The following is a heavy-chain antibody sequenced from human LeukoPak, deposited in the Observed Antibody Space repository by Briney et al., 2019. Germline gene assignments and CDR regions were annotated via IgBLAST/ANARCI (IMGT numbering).Heavy chain of an antibody. J-gene: IGHJ4*02. V-gene: IGHV3-33*01. CDR2: IWYDGSNK. CDR1: GFTFNRFG. D-gene: IGHD3-22*01. Sequence: GGSLRLSCATSGFTFNRFGMHWVRQAPGKGLEWVAVIWYDGSNKDYADSVKGRFTISRDNSKNTLYLQMNSLRAEDTAVYYCARGVDYYENSGTIDYWGQGTLVTVSS. CDR3: ARGVDYYENSGTIDY.